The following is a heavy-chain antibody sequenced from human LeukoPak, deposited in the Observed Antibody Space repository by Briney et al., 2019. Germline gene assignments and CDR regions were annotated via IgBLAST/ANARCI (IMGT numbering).Heavy chain of an antibody. CDR2: INPNSGGT. Sequence: ASVKVSCKASGYTFTGYYMHWVRQAPGQGLQWMGWINPNSGGTNYAQKFQGRVTMTRDTSISTAYMELSRLRSDDTAVYYCASDWGLSQLEYCSNTNCYMGAFDIWGQGTMVTVSS. CDR3: ASDWGLSQLEYCSNTNCYMGAFDI. J-gene: IGHJ3*02. CDR1: GYTFTGYY. V-gene: IGHV1-2*02. D-gene: IGHD2-2*02.